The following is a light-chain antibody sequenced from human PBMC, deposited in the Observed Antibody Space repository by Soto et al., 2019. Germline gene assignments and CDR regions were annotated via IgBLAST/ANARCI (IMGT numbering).Light chain of an antibody. J-gene: IGKJ5*01. CDR1: QTVSIN. Sequence: ILMTQSPATLSVFPGERATLSCRASQTVSINLAWYQQKPGQAPRLLIYGASTGATDIPARFSGSGSGTEFTLTISSLQSEDIATYYCQQHGQWPITFGQGTRLEIK. CDR3: QQHGQWPIT. CDR2: GAS. V-gene: IGKV3-15*01.